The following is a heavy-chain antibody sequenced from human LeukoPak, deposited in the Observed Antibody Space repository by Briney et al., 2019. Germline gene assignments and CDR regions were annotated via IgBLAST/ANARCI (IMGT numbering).Heavy chain of an antibody. CDR1: GGSFSGYY. D-gene: IGHD3-16*01. Sequence: SETLSLTCAVYGGSFSGYYWSWIRQPPGKGLEWIGEINHSGSTNHNPSLKSRVTISVDTSKNQFSLKLSSVTAADTAVYYCAREGALTETKDAFDIWGQGTMVTVSS. J-gene: IGHJ3*02. CDR2: INHSGST. V-gene: IGHV4-34*01. CDR3: AREGALTETKDAFDI.